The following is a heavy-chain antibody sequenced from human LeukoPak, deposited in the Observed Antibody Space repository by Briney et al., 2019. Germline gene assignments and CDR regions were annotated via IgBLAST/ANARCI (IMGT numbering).Heavy chain of an antibody. V-gene: IGHV3-7*01. J-gene: IGHJ4*02. Sequence: GGSLRLSCAASGFTFSSYWMSWVRQAPGNGLEWVANIKQDGSEKYYVDSVKGRFTISRDNAKNSLYLQMNSLRAEDTAVYYCARDRDYYDSSGYYYLSDYWGQGTLVTVSS. CDR2: IKQDGSEK. CDR3: ARDRDYYDSSGYYYLSDY. CDR1: GFTFSSYW. D-gene: IGHD3-22*01.